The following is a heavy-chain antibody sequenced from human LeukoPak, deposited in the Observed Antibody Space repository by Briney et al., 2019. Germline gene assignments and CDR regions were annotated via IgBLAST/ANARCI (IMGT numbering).Heavy chain of an antibody. CDR2: INHSGST. V-gene: IGHV4-34*01. J-gene: IGHJ6*02. CDR1: GGSFSGYY. D-gene: IGHD3-10*01. CDR3: ARGPRRITMVRGVIPRYGMDV. Sequence: SETLSLTCAVYGGSFSGYYWSWIRQPPGKGLEWIGEINHSGSTNYNPSLKSRATISVDTSKNQFSLKLSSVTAADTAVYYCARGPRRITMVRGVIPRYGMDVWGQGTTVTVSS.